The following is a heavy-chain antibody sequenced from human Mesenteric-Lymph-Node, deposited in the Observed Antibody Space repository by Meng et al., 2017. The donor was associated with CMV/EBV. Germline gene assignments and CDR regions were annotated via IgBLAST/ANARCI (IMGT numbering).Heavy chain of an antibody. V-gene: IGHV4-34*01. CDR1: GGSFSGYY. Sequence: SETLSLTCAVYGGSFSGYYWSWIRQPPGKGLEWIGEINHSGSTNYNPSLKSRVTISVDTSKNQFSLKLSSVTAADTAVYYCARGSRDRGGYYNFDYWGRGTLVTVSS. D-gene: IGHD3-22*01. J-gene: IGHJ4*02. CDR2: INHSGST. CDR3: ARGSRDRGGYYNFDY.